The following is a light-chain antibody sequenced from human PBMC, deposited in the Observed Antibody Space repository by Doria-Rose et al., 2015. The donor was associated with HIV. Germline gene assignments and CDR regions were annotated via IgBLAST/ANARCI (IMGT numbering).Light chain of an antibody. V-gene: IGKV3-20*01. Sequence: TQSPDTLSLSPGERATLSCTASQSFSSTYLAWYQQKPGQAPSLLIYDGSTRATGIPDRFSASGSGTDFTLTINRLEPEDFALYYCHQYGTSWTFGQGTKVEI. CDR3: HQYGTSWT. CDR2: DGS. CDR1: QSFSSTY. J-gene: IGKJ1*01.